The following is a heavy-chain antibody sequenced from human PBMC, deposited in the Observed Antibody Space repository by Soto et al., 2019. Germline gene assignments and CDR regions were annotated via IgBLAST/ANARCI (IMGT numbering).Heavy chain of an antibody. CDR2: VYHNGIM. CDR3: AGLWFGELTFNY. V-gene: IGHV4-38-2*02. J-gene: IGHJ4*01. D-gene: IGHD3-10*01. CDR1: GYSIRSGYY. Sequence: PSETLSLTCSVSGYSIRSGYYWGWVRQAPGKGLEWLGSVYHNGIMFHNPSFQSRVTISVDTSKNQFSLNLRSVTAADTAVYHCAGLWFGELTFNYWGHGILVTVSS.